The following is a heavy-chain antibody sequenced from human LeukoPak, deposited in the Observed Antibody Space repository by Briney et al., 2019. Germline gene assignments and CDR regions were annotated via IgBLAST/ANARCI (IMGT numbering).Heavy chain of an antibody. D-gene: IGHD6-13*01. CDR3: ARRRGSTWSLVFDY. CDR2: IYYSGGT. V-gene: IGHV4-34*01. J-gene: IGHJ4*02. CDR1: GGSFSGYY. Sequence: SETLSLTCAVYGGSFSGYYWSWIRQPPGKGLEWIGSIYYSGGTYYNPSLKSRVTISVDTSKNQFSLKLASVTAADTAVYYCARRRGSTWSLVFDYWGQGTLVTVSS.